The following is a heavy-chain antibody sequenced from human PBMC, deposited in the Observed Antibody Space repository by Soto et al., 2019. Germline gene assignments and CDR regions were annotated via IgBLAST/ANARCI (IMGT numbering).Heavy chain of an antibody. CDR2: IFWEDAK. V-gene: IGHV2-5*02. CDR3: AYRQDYRSTWDSGWFDP. Sequence: QITLKESGPTLVEPTQTLTLTCAFSGFSLSTTGVGVGWIRQPPGKALEWLAFIFWEDAKRYSPSLKTRLTMIKDTSILQVVLIMTDMDAVDTGTYYCAYRQDYRSTWDSGWFDPWGQGNLVTVSS. CDR1: GFSLSTTGVG. J-gene: IGHJ5*02. D-gene: IGHD6-13*01.